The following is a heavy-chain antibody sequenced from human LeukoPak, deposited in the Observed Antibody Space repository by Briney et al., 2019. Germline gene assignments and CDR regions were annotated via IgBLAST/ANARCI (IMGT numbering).Heavy chain of an antibody. CDR3: ATIAAAGNGILDY. V-gene: IGHV4-34*01. CDR2: INHSGST. CDR1: GGSFSGYY. Sequence: SETLSLTCAVYGGSFSGYYWSWIRQPPGKGLEWIGEINHSGSTNYNPSLKSRVTMSVDTSKNQFSLKLSSGTAADTAVYYCATIAAAGNGILDYWGQGTLVTVSS. J-gene: IGHJ4*02. D-gene: IGHD6-13*01.